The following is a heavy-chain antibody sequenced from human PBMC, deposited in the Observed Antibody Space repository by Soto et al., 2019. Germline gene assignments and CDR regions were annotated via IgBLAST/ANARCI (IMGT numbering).Heavy chain of an antibody. CDR1: GGTFSSYT. D-gene: IGHD6-13*01. CDR3: ANPNRYSSSWHAGDDAFDI. CDR2: IIPILGIA. J-gene: IGHJ3*02. Sequence: GASVKVSCKASGGTFSSYTISWVRQAPGQGLEWMGRIIPILGIANYAQKFQGRVTITADKSTSTAYMELSSLRSEDTAVYYCANPNRYSSSWHAGDDAFDIWGQGTMVTVSS. V-gene: IGHV1-69*02.